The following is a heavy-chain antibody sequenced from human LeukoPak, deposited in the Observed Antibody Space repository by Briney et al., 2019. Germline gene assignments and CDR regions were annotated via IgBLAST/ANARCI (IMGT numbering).Heavy chain of an antibody. CDR2: IRYDGSNK. CDR3: ADSSETDAYGWLDP. V-gene: IGHV3-30*02. J-gene: IGHJ5*02. D-gene: IGHD6-6*01. Sequence: GGSLRLSCAASGFTFSSYGMHWVRQAPGKGLEWVAFIRYDGSNKYYADSVKGRFTISRDNSKNTLYLQMNSLRAEDTAVYYCADSSETDAYGWLDPWGQGTLVTVSS. CDR1: GFTFSSYG.